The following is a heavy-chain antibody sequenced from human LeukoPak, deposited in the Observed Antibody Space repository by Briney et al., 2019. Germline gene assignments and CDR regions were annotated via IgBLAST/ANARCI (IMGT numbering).Heavy chain of an antibody. D-gene: IGHD3-22*01. Sequence: ASVKVSCKASGYTFTGYYIHWVRQAPGQGLEWMGWINPNSGGTNYAQKFQGRVTMTRDTSISTAYMELSRLRSDDTAVYYCARVLYDSSGYLSYWGQGTLVTVSS. CDR3: ARVLYDSSGYLSY. CDR1: GYTFTGYY. V-gene: IGHV1-2*02. J-gene: IGHJ4*02. CDR2: INPNSGGT.